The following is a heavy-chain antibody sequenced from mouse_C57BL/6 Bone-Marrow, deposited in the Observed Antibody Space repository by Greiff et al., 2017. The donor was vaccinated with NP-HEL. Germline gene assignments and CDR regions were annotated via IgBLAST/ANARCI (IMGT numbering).Heavy chain of an antibody. CDR1: GYTFTSYD. J-gene: IGHJ3*01. CDR2: LYPRDGSP. V-gene: IGHV1-85*01. D-gene: IGHD1-1*01. CDR3: ARDYGSSSWFAY. Sequence: VQLQQSGPELVKPGASVKLSCKASGYTFTSYDIHWVKQRPGQGLEWIGWLYPRDGSPKYNEKFKGKATVTVDTSSSTAYMELHSLTSEDSAVYFCARDYGSSSWFAYWGQGTLVTVSA.